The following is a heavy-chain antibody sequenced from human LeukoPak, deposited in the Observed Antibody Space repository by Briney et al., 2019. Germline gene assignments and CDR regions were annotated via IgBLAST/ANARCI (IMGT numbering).Heavy chain of an antibody. CDR1: AFTVSRNH. CDR2: IYSGGGT. V-gene: IGHV3-53*01. J-gene: IGHJ3*02. D-gene: IGHD3-10*01. CDR3: ARGLGRELDGAFDI. Sequence: GGSLRLSCAASAFTVSRNHMSWVRQAPGKGLEWVSLIYSGGGTYYADSVKGRFTISRDNSRSTLYLQMNSLRAEDTAVYYCARGLGRELDGAFDIWGQGTMVTVSS.